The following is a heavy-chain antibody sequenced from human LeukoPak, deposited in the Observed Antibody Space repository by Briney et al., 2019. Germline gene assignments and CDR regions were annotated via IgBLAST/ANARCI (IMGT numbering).Heavy chain of an antibody. J-gene: IGHJ4*02. CDR2: IRYSGST. Sequence: SETLSLTCTVSGGSLTSSYWSWIRQPPGKGLEWIGYIRYSGSTNYSPSLKSRVTISVDTSGDQFSLNLRSVTATDTAVYYCARGAFSNYIYFDYWGQGTLVPVSS. CDR1: GGSLTSSY. D-gene: IGHD4-11*01. V-gene: IGHV4-59*01. CDR3: ARGAFSNYIYFDY.